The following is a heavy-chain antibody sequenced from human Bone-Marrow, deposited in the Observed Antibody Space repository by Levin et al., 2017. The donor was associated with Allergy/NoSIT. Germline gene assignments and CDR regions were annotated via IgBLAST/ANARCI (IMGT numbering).Heavy chain of an antibody. V-gene: IGHV4-59*01. CDR1: GGFINSFY. CDR2: VLDSGGT. CDR3: ARGGLFYYDSGNSPNDSFDI. Sequence: SQTLSLTCTVSGGFINSFYWNWIRQAPGKGLEWIGWVLDSGGTKYNPSLKSRVTMSADPSKNRFSLNLNSVTGADTAVYYCARGGLFYYDSGNSPNDSFDIWGHGTMVTVSS. J-gene: IGHJ3*02. D-gene: IGHD3-10*01.